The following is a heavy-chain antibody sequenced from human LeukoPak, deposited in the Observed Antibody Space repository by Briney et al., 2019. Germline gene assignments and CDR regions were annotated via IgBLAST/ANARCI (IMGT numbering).Heavy chain of an antibody. J-gene: IGHJ4*02. CDR3: ARSIFGVVIDY. CDR1: GFTFCDYP. D-gene: IGHD3-3*01. V-gene: IGHV3-49*04. Sequence: GRSLRLSCTGSGFTFCDYPINWVRQAPGKGLEWVGFIRSKAYGETIDYAASVKGRFTISRDDSKSIAYLQMNSLKTEDTAVYYCARSIFGVVIDYWGQGTLVTVSS. CDR2: IRSKAYGETI.